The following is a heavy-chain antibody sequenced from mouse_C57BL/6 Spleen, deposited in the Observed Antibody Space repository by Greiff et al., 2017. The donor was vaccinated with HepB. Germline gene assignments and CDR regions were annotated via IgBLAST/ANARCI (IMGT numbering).Heavy chain of an antibody. V-gene: IGHV1-15*01. Sequence: QVQLQQSGAELVRPGASVTLSCKASGYTFTDYEMHWVKQTPVHGLEWIGAIDPETGGTAYNQKFKGKALLTADISSITAYIELRSMTSEDSAVYYCVQDYWGQGTTLTVSS. J-gene: IGHJ2*01. CDR3: VQDY. CDR1: GYTFTDYE. CDR2: IDPETGGT.